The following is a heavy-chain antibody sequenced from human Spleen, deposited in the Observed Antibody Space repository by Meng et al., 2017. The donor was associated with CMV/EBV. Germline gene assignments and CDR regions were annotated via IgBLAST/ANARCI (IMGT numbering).Heavy chain of an antibody. CDR1: GYTFSSYG. D-gene: IGHD3-16*01. J-gene: IGHJ3*02. Sequence: ASVKVSCKASGYTFSSYGISWVRQAPGQGLEWMGWINPNTGGTNSAQKFQGRVTMTGDTSISTAYMELSRLNSDDTALYYCARERGLGFRGTNDAFDIWGQGTMVTVSS. V-gene: IGHV1-2*02. CDR2: INPNTGGT. CDR3: ARERGLGFRGTNDAFDI.